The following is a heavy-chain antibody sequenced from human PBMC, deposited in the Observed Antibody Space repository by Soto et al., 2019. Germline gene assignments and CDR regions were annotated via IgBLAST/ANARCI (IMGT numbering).Heavy chain of an antibody. Sequence: QITLKESGPTLVKPTQTLTLTCTFSRFSLSTSGVGVGWIRQPPGKALEWLAVIYWDDDKRYSPSLKSRLTITKDTSKNQVVLTMTNMDPVDTATYYCAHRGGATHFDYWGQGTLVTVSS. CDR2: IYWDDDK. V-gene: IGHV2-5*02. CDR3: AHRGGATHFDY. CDR1: RFSLSTSGVG. D-gene: IGHD1-26*01. J-gene: IGHJ4*02.